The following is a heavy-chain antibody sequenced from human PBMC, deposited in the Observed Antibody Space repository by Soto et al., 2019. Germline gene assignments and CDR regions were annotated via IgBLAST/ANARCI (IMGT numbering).Heavy chain of an antibody. V-gene: IGHV3-64*02. CDR1: GFTFSSYA. CDR3: AKNRGHEPPYYSDS. J-gene: IGHJ4*02. CDR2: ISSNGGST. Sequence: GGSLRLSCAASGFTFSSYAMHWVRQAPGKGLEYVSAISSNGGSTYYADSVKGRFTISRDNSKNTLYLQMGSLRAEDTAVYYCAKNRGHEPPYYSDSWGQGTLVTVSS.